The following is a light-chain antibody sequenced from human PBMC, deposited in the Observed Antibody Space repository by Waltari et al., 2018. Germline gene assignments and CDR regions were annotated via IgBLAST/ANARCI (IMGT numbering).Light chain of an antibody. Sequence: EIVLTQSPGTLSLSPGERATLSCRASQSVSSSYLAWYQRKPGQAPRPLIYDASKRATGIPARFSGSGSGTDFTLTISSLEPEDFAVYYCQQYNNWPLTFGGGTKVEIK. CDR3: QQYNNWPLT. CDR1: QSVSSSY. CDR2: DAS. V-gene: IGKV3D-20*02. J-gene: IGKJ4*01.